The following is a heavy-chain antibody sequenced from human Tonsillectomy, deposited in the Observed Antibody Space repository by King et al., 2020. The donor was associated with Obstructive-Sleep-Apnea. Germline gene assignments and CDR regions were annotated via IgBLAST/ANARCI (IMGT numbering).Heavy chain of an antibody. V-gene: IGHV3-21*01. Sequence: VQLVESGGGLVKPGGSLRLSCAASGFTFSSYSMNWVRQAPGKGLEWVSSISSSSSYIYYADSVKGRFTISRDNAKNSLYLQMNSLRAEDTAVYYCARGRGIFLLGYISSTSCYEGLGAFDIWGQGTMVTVSS. CDR3: ARGRGIFLLGYISSTSCYEGLGAFDI. D-gene: IGHD2-2*01. CDR2: ISSSSSYI. J-gene: IGHJ3*02. CDR1: GFTFSSYS.